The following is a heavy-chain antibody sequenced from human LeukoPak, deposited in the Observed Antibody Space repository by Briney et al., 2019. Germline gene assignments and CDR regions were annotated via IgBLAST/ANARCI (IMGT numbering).Heavy chain of an antibody. CDR1: GFTFSSYG. J-gene: IGHJ4*02. D-gene: IGHD4-17*01. Sequence: GGSLRLSCAASGFTFSSYGMHWVRQAPGKGLEWVAVISYDGSNKYYADSVKGRFTISRDNSKNTLYLQMNSLRAEDTAVYYCARGPYGDYSYFDYWGQGTLVTVSS. CDR2: ISYDGSNK. CDR3: ARGPYGDYSYFDY. V-gene: IGHV3-30*03.